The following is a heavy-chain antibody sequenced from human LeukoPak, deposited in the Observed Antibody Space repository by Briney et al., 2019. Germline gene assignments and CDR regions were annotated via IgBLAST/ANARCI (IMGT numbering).Heavy chain of an antibody. CDR1: GFTFSSYS. CDR2: ISSSSSYI. D-gene: IGHD2-15*01. J-gene: IGHJ3*02. V-gene: IGHV3-21*01. CDR3: ARTPPAFDI. Sequence: GGSLRLSCAASGFTFSSYSMNWVRQASGKGLEWVSSISSSSSYIYYADSVEGRFTISRDNAQNSLYLQMNSLRAEDTAVYYCARTPPAFDIRGQGTMVTVSS.